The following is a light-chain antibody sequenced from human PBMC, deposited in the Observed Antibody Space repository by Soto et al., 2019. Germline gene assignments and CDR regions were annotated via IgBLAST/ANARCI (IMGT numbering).Light chain of an antibody. CDR3: NSYTNTYTYV. CDR1: SGDVGAYNY. V-gene: IGLV2-14*01. Sequence: QSVLTQPASVSGSPGQSITISCTGTSGDVGAYNYVSWYQQHPGKAPKLMIYGVNNRPSGVSYRFSGSKSGNTASLTISGLQAEDEADYYCNSYTNTYTYVFGTGTKVTVL. CDR2: GVN. J-gene: IGLJ1*01.